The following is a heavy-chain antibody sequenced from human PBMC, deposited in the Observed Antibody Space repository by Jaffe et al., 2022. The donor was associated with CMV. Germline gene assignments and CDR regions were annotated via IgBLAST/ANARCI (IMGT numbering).Heavy chain of an antibody. Sequence: EVQLVESGGGLVKPGGSLRLSCAASGFTFSSYSMNWVRQAPGKGLEWVSSISSSSSYIYYADSVKGRFTISRDNAKNSLYLQMNSLRAEDTAVYYCARRWLQQPYFDYWGQGTLVTVSS. CDR1: GFTFSSYS. CDR2: ISSSSSYI. D-gene: IGHD5-12*01. CDR3: ARRWLQQPYFDY. V-gene: IGHV3-21*01. J-gene: IGHJ4*02.